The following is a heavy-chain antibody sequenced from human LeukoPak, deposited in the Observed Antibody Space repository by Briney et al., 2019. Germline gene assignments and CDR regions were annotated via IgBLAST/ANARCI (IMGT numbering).Heavy chain of an antibody. CDR1: GFTFSDYY. D-gene: IGHD3-22*01. V-gene: IGHV3-11*01. CDR3: ARGSPINYYDSSGYYSGIDYLDY. J-gene: IGHJ4*02. CDR2: ISSSGSTI. Sequence: PGGSLRLSCAASGFTFSDYYMSWIRQAPGKGLEWVSYISSSGSTIYYADSVKGRFTISRDNAKNSLYLQMNSLRAEDTAVYYCARGSPINYYDSSGYYSGIDYLDYWGQGTLVTVSS.